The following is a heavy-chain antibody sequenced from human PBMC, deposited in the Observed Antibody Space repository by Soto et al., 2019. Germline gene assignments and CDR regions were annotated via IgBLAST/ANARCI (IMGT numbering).Heavy chain of an antibody. Sequence: QVQLQESGPGLVKPSETLSLTCTVSGGSISSYYWSWIRQPPGKGLEWIGYIYYSGSTNYNPSLKGRVALSVDTSKKQFSLKLSSVTAAAAAVYYWARGEERAAMPSGYWGQGTLVTVSS. CDR3: ARGEERAAMPSGY. CDR2: IYYSGST. V-gene: IGHV4-59*01. J-gene: IGHJ4*02. D-gene: IGHD2-2*01. CDR1: GGSISSYY.